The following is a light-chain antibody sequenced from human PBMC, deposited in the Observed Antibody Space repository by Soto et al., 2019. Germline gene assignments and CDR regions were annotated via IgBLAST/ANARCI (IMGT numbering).Light chain of an antibody. Sequence: DIRMTQSPSTLSASVGDRVTITCRASQSIRSYLAWYQQKSGKVPKLLIYKASTLENGVPSRFSGSGSGTEFTLTISXLQPDDFATHYCQQYNAFWTFGQGTKVDIK. CDR2: KAS. V-gene: IGKV1-5*03. J-gene: IGKJ1*01. CDR1: QSIRSY. CDR3: QQYNAFWT.